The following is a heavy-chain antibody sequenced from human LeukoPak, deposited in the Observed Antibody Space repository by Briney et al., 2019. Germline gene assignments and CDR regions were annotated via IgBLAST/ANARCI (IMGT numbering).Heavy chain of an antibody. Sequence: GGSLRLSCAASGFTFSSYWMSWVRQAPGKGLEWVANIKQDGSEKYYVDSVKGRFTISRDNAKNSLYLRMNSLRAEDTAVYYCARVGDYYDSSGYSLYWGQGTLVTVSS. D-gene: IGHD3-22*01. CDR2: IKQDGSEK. J-gene: IGHJ4*02. V-gene: IGHV3-7*01. CDR1: GFTFSSYW. CDR3: ARVGDYYDSSGYSLY.